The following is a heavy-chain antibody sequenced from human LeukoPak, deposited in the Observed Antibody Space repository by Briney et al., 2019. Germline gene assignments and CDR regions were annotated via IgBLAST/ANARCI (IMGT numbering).Heavy chain of an antibody. J-gene: IGHJ6*02. CDR3: ATYGSGSYKHGMDV. CDR2: MNPDSGNT. Sequence: ASVKVSCKASGYTFTSYDINWVRQATGQGLEWMGWMNPDSGNTGYAQKFQGRVTMTRNTSISTAYMELSSLRSEDTAVYYCATYGSGSYKHGMDVWGQGTTVTVSS. D-gene: IGHD3-10*01. CDR1: GYTFTSYD. V-gene: IGHV1-8*01.